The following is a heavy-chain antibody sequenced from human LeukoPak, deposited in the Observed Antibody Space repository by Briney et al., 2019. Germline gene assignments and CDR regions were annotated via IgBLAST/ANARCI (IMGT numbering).Heavy chain of an antibody. CDR1: GYTFTSYY. J-gene: IGHJ1*01. V-gene: IGHV1-46*01. CDR2: INPSGGST. D-gene: IGHD3-22*01. Sequence: ASVKVSCKASGYTFTSYYMHWVRQAPGQGLEWMGIINPSGGSTSYAQKFQGRVTMTRDTSTSTVYMEVSRLRSGDTAVYYCAKVSYYYDSSGYLLRAEYFKHWGGGTLVTVSS. CDR3: AKVSYYYDSSGYLLRAEYFKH.